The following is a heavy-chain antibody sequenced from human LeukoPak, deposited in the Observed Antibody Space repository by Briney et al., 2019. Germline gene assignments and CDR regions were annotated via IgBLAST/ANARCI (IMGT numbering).Heavy chain of an antibody. CDR3: ARGSGYSYGYPFDY. Sequence: SETLSLTCIVSGGSISNYYWSWIRQPAGKGLEWIGRIYTSGSTNYNPSLKSRVTMSVDTSKNQFSLKLTSVSAADTAVYYCARGSGYSYGYPFDYWGQGILVTVSS. J-gene: IGHJ4*02. CDR1: GGSISNYY. V-gene: IGHV4-4*07. D-gene: IGHD5-18*01. CDR2: IYTSGST.